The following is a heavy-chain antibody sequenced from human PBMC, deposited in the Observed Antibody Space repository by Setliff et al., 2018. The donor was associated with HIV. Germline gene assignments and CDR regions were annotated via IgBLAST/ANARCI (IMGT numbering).Heavy chain of an antibody. Sequence: TLSLTCAVYGGSLSGYYWTWIRQPPGKGLEWIGEINHSGSTNYNPSLKSRVTISIDTSKNQFSLKLSSVTAADTAMYYCARGRMATVLIRNWIDPWGQGSLGTVS. D-gene: IGHD4-4*01. CDR1: GGSLSGYY. J-gene: IGHJ5*02. CDR3: ARGRMATVLIRNWIDP. V-gene: IGHV4-34*01. CDR2: INHSGST.